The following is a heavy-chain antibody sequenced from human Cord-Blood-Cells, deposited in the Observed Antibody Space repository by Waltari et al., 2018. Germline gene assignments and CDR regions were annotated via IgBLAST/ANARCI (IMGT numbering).Heavy chain of an antibody. Sequence: QVQRVQSGAEVKKPGASVKVSCKASGYTFTGYYMHWVLRAPGQGLVWMGWINPNGGGTKHAKKFKGRVTRTRDTSISTAYVELSRLRFDDTAVYYCASGNSGGYYRYWGQGTLVTVSS. CDR2: INPNGGGT. D-gene: IGHD1-26*01. CDR3: ASGNSGGYYRY. J-gene: IGHJ4*02. V-gene: IGHV1-2*02. CDR1: GYTFTGYY.